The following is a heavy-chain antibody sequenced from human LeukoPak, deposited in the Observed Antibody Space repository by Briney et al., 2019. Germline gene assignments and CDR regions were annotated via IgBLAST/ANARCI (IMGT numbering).Heavy chain of an antibody. D-gene: IGHD4-17*01. CDR2: INSDGSNT. V-gene: IGHV3-74*01. CDR1: GFTFSSYW. CDR3: ARHTVTSLGYFDY. J-gene: IGHJ4*02. Sequence: PGGSLRLSCAASGFTFSSYWMHWVRQAPGKGLVWVSRINSDGSNTNYADFVKGRFTISRDNAKNTLYLQMNSLRAEDTAVYYCARHTVTSLGYFDYWGQGTLVTVSS.